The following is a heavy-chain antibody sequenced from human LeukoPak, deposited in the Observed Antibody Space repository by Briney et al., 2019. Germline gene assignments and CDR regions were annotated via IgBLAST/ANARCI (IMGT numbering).Heavy chain of an antibody. CDR1: GGSISSGDYY. CDR2: IYYSGST. Sequence: PSETLSLTCTVSGGSISSGDYYWSWIRQPPGKGLEWIGYIYYSGSTYYNPSLKSRVTIPVDTSKNQFSLKLSSVTAADTAVYYCARKGLLWFGGGAFDIWGQGTMVTVSS. V-gene: IGHV4-30-4*01. J-gene: IGHJ3*02. CDR3: ARKGLLWFGGGAFDI. D-gene: IGHD3-10*01.